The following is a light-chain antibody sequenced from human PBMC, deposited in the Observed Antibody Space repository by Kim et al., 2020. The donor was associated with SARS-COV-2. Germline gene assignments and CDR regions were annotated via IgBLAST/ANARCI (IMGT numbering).Light chain of an antibody. V-gene: IGLV3-1*01. J-gene: IGLJ2*01. CDR2: QDT. Sequence: SYELTRPPSVSVSPGQTASITCSGDNLGDKFACWYQQKPGQSPVLVIYQDTKRPSGIPERFSGSNSGNTATLTISGTQAMDEADYYCQAWDRSTVVFGGGTQLTVL. CDR1: NLGDKF. CDR3: QAWDRSTVV.